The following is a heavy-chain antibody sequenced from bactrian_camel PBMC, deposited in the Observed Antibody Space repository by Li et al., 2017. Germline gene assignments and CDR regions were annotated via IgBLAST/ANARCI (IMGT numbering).Heavy chain of an antibody. Sequence: VQLVESGGGSVQAGGSLRLSCAASGAILSRYCLGWFRQAPGKEREGVASIDSDGETTYADPVKGRFTISRDNAKNSVYLQVHSLKLEDTAMYYCAADFGPYCSGSYLARRANFEGQGTQVTVS. CDR2: IDSDGET. J-gene: IGHJ4*01. V-gene: IGHV3S53*01. D-gene: IGHD2*01. CDR1: GAILSRYC.